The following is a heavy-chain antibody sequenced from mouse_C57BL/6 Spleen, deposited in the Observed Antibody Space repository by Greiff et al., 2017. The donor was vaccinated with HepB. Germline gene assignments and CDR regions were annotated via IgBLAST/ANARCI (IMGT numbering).Heavy chain of an antibody. CDR3: ARSKDYDPAWFAY. Sequence: VQLQQSGPELVKPGASVKISCKASGYAFTSYWMHWVKQRPGQGLEWIGEIDPSDSYTNYNQKFKGKSTLTVDKSSSTAYMQLSSLTAEDSAVYYCARSKDYDPAWFAYWGQGTLVTVSA. J-gene: IGHJ3*01. D-gene: IGHD2-4*01. CDR1: GYAFTSYW. CDR2: IDPSDSYT. V-gene: IGHV1-69*01.